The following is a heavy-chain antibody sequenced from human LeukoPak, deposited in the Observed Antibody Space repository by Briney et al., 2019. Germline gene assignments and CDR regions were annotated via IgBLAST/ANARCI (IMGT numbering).Heavy chain of an antibody. J-gene: IGHJ2*01. CDR3: ARGSSPYNWYFDL. CDR2: IIPIFGTA. D-gene: IGHD4-11*01. V-gene: IGHV1-69*05. CDR1: GGTFSSHA. Sequence: ASVKVSCKASGGTFSSHAISWVRQAPGQGLEWMGGIIPIFGTANYAQKFQGRVTITTDESTSTAYMKLSSLGSEDTAVYYCARGSSPYNWYFDLWGRGTLVTVSS.